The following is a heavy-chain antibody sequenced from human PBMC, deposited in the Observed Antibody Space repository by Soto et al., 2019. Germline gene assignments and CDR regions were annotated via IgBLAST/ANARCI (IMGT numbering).Heavy chain of an antibody. CDR3: VKGGSRGRYYYYYGMDV. D-gene: IGHD1-26*01. CDR2: FDPEHGEA. V-gene: IGHV1-24*01. CDR1: GYTLNDLS. J-gene: IGHJ6*02. Sequence: VKVSCKVFGYTLNDLSIHWVRQAPGTGLEWMGGFDPEHGEAVYAQKFQGRVTMTEETSTDTAYMEVSNLRSEDTAVYYCVKGGSRGRYYYYYGMDVWGQGTTVTVSS.